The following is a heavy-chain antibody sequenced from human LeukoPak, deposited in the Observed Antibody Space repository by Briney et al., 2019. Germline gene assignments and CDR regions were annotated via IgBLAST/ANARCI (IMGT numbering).Heavy chain of an antibody. CDR2: IIPILGIA. Sequence: GASVKVSFKASGGTFSSYVISWVRQAPGQGLEWMGRIIPILGIANYAQKFQGRVTITADKSTSTAYMELSSLRSEDTAVYYCASPPADYYDSRDYFDYWGQGTLVTVSS. J-gene: IGHJ4*02. D-gene: IGHD3-22*01. CDR1: GGTFSSYV. CDR3: ASPPADYYDSRDYFDY. V-gene: IGHV1-69*04.